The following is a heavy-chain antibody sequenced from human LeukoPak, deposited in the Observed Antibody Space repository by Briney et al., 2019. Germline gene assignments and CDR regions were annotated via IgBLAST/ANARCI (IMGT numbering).Heavy chain of an antibody. CDR1: GFTFSSYE. D-gene: IGHD1-26*01. CDR2: ISSSGSTI. V-gene: IGHV3-48*03. CDR3: AKDGGTHFDH. Sequence: GGSLRLSCAASGFTFSSYEMNWVRQAPGKGLEWVSYISSSGSTIYYADSVKGRFTITRDNAQNSLTLHMNTLRADDTAVYYCAKDGGTHFDHWGQGTLVTVSS. J-gene: IGHJ4*02.